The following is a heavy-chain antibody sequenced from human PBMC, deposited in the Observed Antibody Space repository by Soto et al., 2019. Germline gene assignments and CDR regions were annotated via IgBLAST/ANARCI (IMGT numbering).Heavy chain of an antibody. CDR1: GFTFNDYA. Sequence: EVQLVESGGGLVQPGRSLRLSCAASGFTFNDYAMHWVRLVPGKGLEWVSDISWNSDSIGYADSVKGRFTISRDNAKNSLYLQMNSPRIEDTALYYCAKGVTMARGAMIDWGQGTLVTVSS. J-gene: IGHJ4*02. V-gene: IGHV3-9*01. CDR2: ISWNSDSI. CDR3: AKGVTMARGAMID. D-gene: IGHD3-10*01.